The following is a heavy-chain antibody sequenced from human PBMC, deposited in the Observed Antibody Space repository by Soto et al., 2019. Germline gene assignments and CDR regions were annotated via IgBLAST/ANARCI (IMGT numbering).Heavy chain of an antibody. J-gene: IGHJ4*02. CDR3: ARGAWGRSFDY. V-gene: IGHV4-34*01. CDR1: GGSFSGYY. D-gene: IGHD3-16*01. Sequence: QVQLQQWGAGLLKPSETLSLTCAVYGGSFSGYYWSWIRQPPGKGLEWIGEINHSGSTNYNPSLKSRVTISVDTSKNQFSLKLSSVTAADTAVYYCARGAWGRSFDYLGQGTLVTVSS. CDR2: INHSGST.